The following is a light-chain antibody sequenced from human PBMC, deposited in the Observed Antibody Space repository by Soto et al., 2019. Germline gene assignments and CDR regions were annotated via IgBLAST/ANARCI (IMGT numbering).Light chain of an antibody. CDR2: GAS. J-gene: IGKJ1*01. CDR1: QDIKKY. Sequence: MTQSPSSLSASVGDRFTITFQASQDIKKYLNWYQQKPGQAPRLLIYGASTRATGIPARFSGSGSGTELTLTISSLQSEDFAVYYCQQYIYWPRTFGQGTKVDI. V-gene: IGKV3-15*01. CDR3: QQYIYWPRT.